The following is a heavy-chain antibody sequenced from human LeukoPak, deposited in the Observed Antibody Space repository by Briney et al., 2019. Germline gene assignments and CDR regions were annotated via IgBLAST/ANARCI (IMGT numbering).Heavy chain of an antibody. V-gene: IGHV3-30-3*01. Sequence: GGSLRLSCAASGFTFSSYAMHWVRQAPGKGLEWVAVIPYDGSNKYYADSVKGRFTISRDNSKNTLYLQMNSLRAEDTAVYYCARDPYSSSWYPYYYYGMDVWGQGTTVTVSS. D-gene: IGHD6-13*01. J-gene: IGHJ6*02. CDR1: GFTFSSYA. CDR3: ARDPYSSSWYPYYYYGMDV. CDR2: IPYDGSNK.